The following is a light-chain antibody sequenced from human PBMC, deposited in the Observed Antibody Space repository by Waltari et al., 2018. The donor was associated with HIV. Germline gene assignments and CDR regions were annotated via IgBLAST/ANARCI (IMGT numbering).Light chain of an antibody. J-gene: IGLJ2*01. CDR1: SSNIGNNY. CDR2: DNN. V-gene: IGLV1-51*01. Sequence: QSVLTQPPSVSAAPGQKVTISCSGSSSNIGNNYVSWYQQLPGTAPKLLIYDNNQRPSGIPDRFSGSNSGTAATLGITGLQTGDEADYYCGTWDSSLSALFGGGTKLTVL. CDR3: GTWDSSLSAL.